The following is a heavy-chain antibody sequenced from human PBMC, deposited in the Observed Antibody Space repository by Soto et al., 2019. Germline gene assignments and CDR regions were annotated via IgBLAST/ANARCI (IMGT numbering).Heavy chain of an antibody. V-gene: IGHV4-31*03. D-gene: IGHD6-19*01. CDR1: GGPISSGGYY. CDR2: IYYSGST. CDR3: ARDFTDSGGHTLGMGG. Sequence: QVQLQESGPGLVKPSQTLSLTCTASGGPISSGGYYWSWIRQRPGKGLEWIGYIYYSGSTYYNPSHKSRVTISVDTSKNQFSLKLSSVTAADTAVYYCARDFTDSGGHTLGMGGWGQGTTVTVSS. J-gene: IGHJ6*02.